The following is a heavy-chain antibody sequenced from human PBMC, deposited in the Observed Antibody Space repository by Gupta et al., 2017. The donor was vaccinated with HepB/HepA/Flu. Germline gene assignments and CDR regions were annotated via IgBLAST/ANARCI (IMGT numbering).Heavy chain of an antibody. D-gene: IGHD2-15*01. V-gene: IGHV4-59*02. Sequence: QVQLQESGPGLVKPSETLSLTCAVSGDSATTYSWNWIRQAPGKGLQWIGRIKNRGIPKYKQAIKSRGTISLDASKKQVSRTLTSGTAEETAIYSGARRVVEADTRGSEGNWFDPGGQGTMVTVSS. CDR1: GDSATTYS. CDR2: IKNRGIP. CDR3: ARRVVEADTRGSEGNWFDP. J-gene: IGHJ5*02.